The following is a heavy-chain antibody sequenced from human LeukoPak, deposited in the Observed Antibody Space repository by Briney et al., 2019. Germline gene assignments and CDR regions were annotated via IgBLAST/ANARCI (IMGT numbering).Heavy chain of an antibody. Sequence: SETLSLTCAVYGGSFSGYYWSWIRLPPGKGLEWIGEINHSGSTNYNPSLKSRVTISVDTSKNQFSLKLSSVTAADTAVYYCARFPSYNWNDVDAFDIWGQGTMVTVSS. CDR1: GGSFSGYY. V-gene: IGHV4-34*01. CDR2: INHSGST. D-gene: IGHD1-20*01. CDR3: ARFPSYNWNDVDAFDI. J-gene: IGHJ3*02.